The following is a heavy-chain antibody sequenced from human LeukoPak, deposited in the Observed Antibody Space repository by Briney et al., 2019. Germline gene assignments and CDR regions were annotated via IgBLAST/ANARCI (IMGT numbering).Heavy chain of an antibody. CDR2: MNPNSGGT. D-gene: IGHD1-26*01. Sequence: ASVKVSCKASGYTFTSYDFNWLRQATGQGPEWMGWMNPNSGGTNYAQKFQGRVTMTRDTSISTAYMELSRLRSDDTAVYYCARAVGAGGSDAFDIWGQGTMVTVSS. V-gene: IGHV1-2*02. J-gene: IGHJ3*02. CDR3: ARAVGAGGSDAFDI. CDR1: GYTFTSYD.